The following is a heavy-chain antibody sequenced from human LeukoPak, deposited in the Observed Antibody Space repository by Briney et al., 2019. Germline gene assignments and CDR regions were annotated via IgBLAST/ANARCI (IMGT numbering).Heavy chain of an antibody. CDR3: ARGSSGWSRLNFDY. CDR1: GGSISSSSYY. D-gene: IGHD6-19*01. CDR2: IYYSGST. J-gene: IGHJ4*02. Sequence: PSETLSLTCTVSGGSISSSSYYWSWIRQPPGKGLEWIGYIYYSGSTNYNPSLKSRVTISVDTSKNQFSLKLSSVTAADTAVYYCARGSSGWSRLNFDYWGQGTLVTVSS. V-gene: IGHV4-61*01.